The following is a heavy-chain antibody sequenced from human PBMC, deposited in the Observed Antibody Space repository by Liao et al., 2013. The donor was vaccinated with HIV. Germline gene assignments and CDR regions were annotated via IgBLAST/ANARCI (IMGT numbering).Heavy chain of an antibody. CDR2: IYKSGTT. D-gene: IGHD3-16*01. Sequence: QVLLQESGPRLVKTSETLSLTCTVSSGSISGSPYYWGWIRQPPGKGLEWIGSIYKSGTTYYNLSLKSRVTISVDTSKKQVSLRLTSVTAADTAVYYCARDLDTWGEEAFDIWGQGTMVTVSS. J-gene: IGHJ3*02. CDR3: ARDLDTWGEEAFDI. V-gene: IGHV4-39*07. CDR1: SGSISGSPYY.